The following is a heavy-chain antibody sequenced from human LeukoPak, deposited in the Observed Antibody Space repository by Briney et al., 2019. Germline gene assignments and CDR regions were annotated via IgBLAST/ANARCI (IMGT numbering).Heavy chain of an antibody. D-gene: IGHD6-13*01. Sequence: SQTLSLTCAIYGDSVSSNSAAWNWIRQSPSSGLEWLGRTYYRSKWYNDYAVSVKSRITINPDTSKNQFSLQLNSVTPEDTAVYYCARAFGQQAYNWFDPWGQGTLVTVSS. CDR2: TYYRSKWYN. V-gene: IGHV6-1*01. CDR3: ARAFGQQAYNWFDP. J-gene: IGHJ5*02. CDR1: GDSVSSNSAA.